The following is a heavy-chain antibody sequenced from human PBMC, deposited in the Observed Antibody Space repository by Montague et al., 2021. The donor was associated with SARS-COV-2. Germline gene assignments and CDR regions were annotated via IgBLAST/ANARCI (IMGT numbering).Heavy chain of an antibody. CDR2: IYYSGST. Sequence: TLSLTCTVSGGSISSGDYCWSWIRQPPGKGLEWIGYIYYSGSTYYNPSLKSRVTISVDTSKNQFSLKLSSVTAADTAVYYCARAFDWLSITRYWYFDLWGRGTLVTVSS. V-gene: IGHV4-30-4*01. D-gene: IGHD3-9*01. CDR1: GGSISSGDYC. J-gene: IGHJ2*01. CDR3: ARAFDWLSITRYWYFDL.